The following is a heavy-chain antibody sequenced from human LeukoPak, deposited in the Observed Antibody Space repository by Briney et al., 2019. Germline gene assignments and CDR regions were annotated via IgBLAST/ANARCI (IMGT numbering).Heavy chain of an antibody. Sequence: GGSLRLSCAASGFTFSSYAMSWVRQAPGKGLEWVSAISGSGGSTYYADSVKGRFTISRDNSKYTLYLQMNSLRAEDTAVYYCAKARVVAGTNWFDPWGQGTLVTVSS. D-gene: IGHD6-19*01. CDR2: ISGSGGST. CDR3: AKARVVAGTNWFDP. V-gene: IGHV3-23*01. CDR1: GFTFSSYA. J-gene: IGHJ5*02.